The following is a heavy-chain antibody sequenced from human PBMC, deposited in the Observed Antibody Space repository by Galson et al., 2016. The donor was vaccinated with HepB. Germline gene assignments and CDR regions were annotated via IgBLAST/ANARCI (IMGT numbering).Heavy chain of an antibody. CDR1: GFSFSNYW. D-gene: IGHD1-7*01. Sequence: SLRLSCAASGFSFSNYWMSWVRQPPGKGLEWVANIKEDGSGMNYVDSVKGRFTISRDNARGSLYLQLYSLRAEDTAVYYCAREVPGGTSDFDCWGQGTLVTVSS. J-gene: IGHJ4*02. CDR3: AREVPGGTSDFDC. CDR2: IKEDGSGM. V-gene: IGHV3-7*03.